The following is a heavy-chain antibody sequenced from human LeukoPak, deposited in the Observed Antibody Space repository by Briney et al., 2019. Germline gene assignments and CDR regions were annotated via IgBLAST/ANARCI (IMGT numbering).Heavy chain of an antibody. CDR1: GGTFSSYA. V-gene: IGHV1-69*06. CDR2: IIPIFGTA. D-gene: IGHD6-6*01. CDR3: ARAVAARRAVSYYYYYMDV. J-gene: IGHJ6*03. Sequence: ASVKVSCKASGGTFSSYAISWVRQAPGQGLEWMGGIIPIFGTANYAQKFQGRVTITADKSTSTAYMELSSLRSEDTAVYYCARAVAARRAVSYYYYYMDVWGKGTTVTVSS.